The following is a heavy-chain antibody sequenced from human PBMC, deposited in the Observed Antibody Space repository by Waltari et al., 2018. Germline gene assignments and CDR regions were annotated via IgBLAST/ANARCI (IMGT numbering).Heavy chain of an antibody. J-gene: IGHJ5*02. D-gene: IGHD3-22*01. CDR2: INAGNGNT. V-gene: IGHV1-3*03. CDR3: ARSYYYDSSGYHWFDP. Sequence: QVQLVQSGAEVKKPGASVKVSCKASGYTFTSYAMHWVRQAPGQRLEWMGWINAGNGNTKYAHEFQGRVTITRDTSASTAYMELSSLRSEDMAVYYCARSYYYDSSGYHWFDPWGQGTLVTVSS. CDR1: GYTFTSYA.